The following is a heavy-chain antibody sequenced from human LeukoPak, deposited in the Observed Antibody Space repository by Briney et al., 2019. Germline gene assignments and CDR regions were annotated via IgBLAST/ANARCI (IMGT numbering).Heavy chain of an antibody. Sequence: GGSLRLSCAASGFTFSSYWMHWVRQAPGKGLVWVSRINSDGSSTSYADSVKGRFTISRDNAKNTLYLQMNSLRAEDTAVYYCAKDTPARDCSSTSCYPDYWGQGTLVTVSS. CDR1: GFTFSSYW. CDR3: AKDTPARDCSSTSCYPDY. V-gene: IGHV3-74*01. CDR2: INSDGSST. D-gene: IGHD2-2*01. J-gene: IGHJ4*02.